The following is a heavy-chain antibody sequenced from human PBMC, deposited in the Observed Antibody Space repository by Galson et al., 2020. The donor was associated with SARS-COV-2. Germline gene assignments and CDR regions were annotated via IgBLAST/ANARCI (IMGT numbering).Heavy chain of an antibody. CDR3: ARDPNYYFDY. CDR1: GFTFSSYA. J-gene: IGHJ4*02. Sequence: GGSLRLSCAASGFTFSSYAMHWVRQAPGKGLEWVEVISYDGSNKYYADSVKGRFTISRDNSKNTLYLQMNSLRAEDTAVYYCARDPNYYFDYWGQGTLVTVSS. CDR2: ISYDGSNK. V-gene: IGHV3-30*04.